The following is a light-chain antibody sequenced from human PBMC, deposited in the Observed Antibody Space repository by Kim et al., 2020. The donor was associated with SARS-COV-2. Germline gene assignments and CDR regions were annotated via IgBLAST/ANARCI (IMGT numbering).Light chain of an antibody. Sequence: QSVLTQPASVSGSPGQSITISCTGTSSDVGDYDYVSWYQQHPGKAPKLIISDVSNRPSGFSSRFSGSKSGNTASLTISGLQDEDEADYYCCSYARGSAYVFGTGTKVTVL. J-gene: IGLJ1*01. V-gene: IGLV2-14*03. CDR3: CSYARGSAYV. CDR2: DVS. CDR1: SSDVGDYDY.